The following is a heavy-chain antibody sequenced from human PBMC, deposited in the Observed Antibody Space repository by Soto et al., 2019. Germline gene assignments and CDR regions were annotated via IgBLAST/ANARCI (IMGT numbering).Heavy chain of an antibody. V-gene: IGHV3-11*01. Sequence: GGSLRLSCAASGFTFSDYYMSWIRQAPGKGLEWVSCISSSGSTIYYADSVKGRFTISRDNAKNSLYLQMNSLRAEDTAVYYCARELVVAATWHYYYYGMDVWGQGTTVTVSS. J-gene: IGHJ6*02. CDR1: GFTFSDYY. D-gene: IGHD2-15*01. CDR3: ARELVVAATWHYYYYGMDV. CDR2: ISSSGSTI.